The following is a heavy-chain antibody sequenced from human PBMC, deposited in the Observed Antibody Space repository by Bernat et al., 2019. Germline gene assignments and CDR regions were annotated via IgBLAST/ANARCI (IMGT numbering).Heavy chain of an antibody. CDR3: ARDEAVPFRRFNPGASGGDLNWFDP. V-gene: IGHV1-69*01. CDR2: IIPIFGTA. CDR1: GGTFSSYA. D-gene: IGHD2-21*01. J-gene: IGHJ5*02. Sequence: QVQLVQSGAEVKKPGSSVKVSCKASGGTFSSYAISWVRQAPGQGLEWMGGIIPIFGTANYAQKFQGRGTITADESTSTAYMELSSLRSEDTAVYYCARDEAVPFRRFNPGASGGDLNWFDPWGQGTLVTVSS.